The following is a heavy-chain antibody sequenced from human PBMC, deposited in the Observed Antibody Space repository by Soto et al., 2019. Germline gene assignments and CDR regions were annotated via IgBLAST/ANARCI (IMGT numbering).Heavy chain of an antibody. CDR3: ARPPIVGATTGYYGMDV. Sequence: GGSLRLSCAASGFTFSSYAMHWVRQAPGKGLEWVAVISYDGSNKYYADSVKGRFTISRDNSKNTLYLQMNSLRAEDTAVYYCARPPIVGATTGYYGMDVWGQGTTVTVSS. V-gene: IGHV3-30-3*01. CDR1: GFTFSSYA. D-gene: IGHD1-26*01. J-gene: IGHJ6*02. CDR2: ISYDGSNK.